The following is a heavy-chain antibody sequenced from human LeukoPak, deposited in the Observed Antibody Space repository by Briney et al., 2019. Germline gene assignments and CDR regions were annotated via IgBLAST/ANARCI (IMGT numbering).Heavy chain of an antibody. J-gene: IGHJ5*02. CDR3: ARHVKAAAGKGYGNWFDP. CDR2: IYHSGST. V-gene: IGHV4-4*02. Sequence: PSETLSLTCAVSGGSISSSNWWSWDRQPPGKGLEWIGEIYHSGSTNYNPSLKSRVTISVDKSKNQFSLKLSSVTAADTAVYYCARHVKAAAGKGYGNWFDPWGQGTLVTVSS. CDR1: GGSISSSNW. D-gene: IGHD6-13*01.